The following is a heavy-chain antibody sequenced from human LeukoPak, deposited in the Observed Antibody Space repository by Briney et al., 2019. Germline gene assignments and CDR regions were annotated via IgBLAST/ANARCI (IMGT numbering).Heavy chain of an antibody. CDR2: IKQDGSEK. CDR3: AREPTDSGSYYGFDY. V-gene: IGHV3-7*01. J-gene: IGHJ4*02. D-gene: IGHD1-26*01. CDR1: GFTVSSNY. Sequence: GGSLRLSCAASGFTVSSNYMSWVRQAPGKGLEWVANIKQDGSEKYYVDSVKGRFTISRDNAKNSLYLQMNSLRAEDTAVYYCAREPTDSGSYYGFDYWGQGTLVTVSS.